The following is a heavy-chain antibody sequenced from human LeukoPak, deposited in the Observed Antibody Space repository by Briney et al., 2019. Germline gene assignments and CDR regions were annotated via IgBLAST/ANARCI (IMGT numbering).Heavy chain of an antibody. D-gene: IGHD6-13*01. Sequence: SETLSLTCTVSGGSISSGSYYWSWIRQPAGKGLEWIGRIYTSGSTNYNPSLKSRVTISVDTSKNQFSLKLNSVTAADTAVYYCARFSYGIAAARIDYWGQGTLVTVSS. CDR2: IYTSGST. V-gene: IGHV4-61*02. CDR3: ARFSYGIAAARIDY. CDR1: GGSISSGSYY. J-gene: IGHJ4*02.